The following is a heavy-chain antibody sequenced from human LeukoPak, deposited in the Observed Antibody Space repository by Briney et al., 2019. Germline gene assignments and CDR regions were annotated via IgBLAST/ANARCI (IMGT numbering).Heavy chain of an antibody. CDR1: GGSFSGYY. J-gene: IGHJ4*02. CDR2: INHSGST. V-gene: IGHV4-34*01. D-gene: IGHD2-21*01. Sequence: SETLSLTCAVYGGSFSGYYWSWIRQPPGKGLEWIGEINHSGSTNYNPSLKSRVTMSVDTSKNQFSLKLSSVTAADTAVYYCARDLQPPYCGGDCYSAAFDYWGQGTLVTVSS. CDR3: ARDLQPPYCGGDCYSAAFDY.